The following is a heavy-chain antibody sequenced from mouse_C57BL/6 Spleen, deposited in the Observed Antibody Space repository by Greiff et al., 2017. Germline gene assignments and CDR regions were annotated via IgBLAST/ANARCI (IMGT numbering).Heavy chain of an antibody. V-gene: IGHV1-69*01. CDR3: ARSGYYYAMDY. CDR1: GYTFTSYW. D-gene: IGHD1-2*01. Sequence: QVQLQQPGAELVMPGASVKLSCKASGYTFTSYWMHWVKQRPGQGLEWIGEIDPSDSYTNYNQKFKGKSTLTVDKSNSTAYMQLSSLTSEDSAVYYCARSGYYYAMDYWGQGTSVTVSS. J-gene: IGHJ4*01. CDR2: IDPSDSYT.